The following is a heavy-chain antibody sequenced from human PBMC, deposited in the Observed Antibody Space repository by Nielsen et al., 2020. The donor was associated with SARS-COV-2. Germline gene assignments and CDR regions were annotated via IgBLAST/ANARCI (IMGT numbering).Heavy chain of an antibody. J-gene: IGHJ4*02. Sequence: SVKVSCKASGFTFTSSAVQWVRQARGQRLEWIGWIVVGSGNTNYAQKFQERVTITRDMSTSTAYMELSSLRSEDTAVYYCAADSGRLTGPFDYWGQGTLVTVSS. CDR1: GFTFTSSA. CDR3: AADSGRLTGPFDY. CDR2: IVVGSGNT. D-gene: IGHD3-9*01. V-gene: IGHV1-58*01.